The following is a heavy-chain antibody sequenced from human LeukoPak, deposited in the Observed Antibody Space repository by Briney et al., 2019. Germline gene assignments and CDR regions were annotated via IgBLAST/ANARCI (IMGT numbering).Heavy chain of an antibody. CDR3: AKDSGYDLKESYFDY. CDR2: ISWNSGSI. CDR1: GFTVSSNY. Sequence: GGSLRLSCAASGFTVSSNYMSWVRQAPGKGLEWVSGISWNSGSIGYADSVKGRFTISRDNAKNSLYLQMNSLRAEDTALYYCAKDSGYDLKESYFDYWGQGTLVTVSS. D-gene: IGHD5-12*01. J-gene: IGHJ4*02. V-gene: IGHV3-9*01.